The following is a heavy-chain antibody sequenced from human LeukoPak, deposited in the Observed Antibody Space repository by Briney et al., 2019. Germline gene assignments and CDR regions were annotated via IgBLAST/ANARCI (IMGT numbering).Heavy chain of an antibody. CDR1: GFTFSSYG. CDR3: AKRGLSRSSGYYYDY. V-gene: IGHV3-30*02. J-gene: IGHJ4*02. Sequence: PGGSLRLSCAASGFTFSSYGMLWVRQAPGKGLEWVAFIRYDGSNKYYADSVKGRFTISRDNSKNTLYLQMNSLRAEDTAVYYCAKRGLSRSSGYYYDYWGQGTLVTVSS. CDR2: IRYDGSNK. D-gene: IGHD3-22*01.